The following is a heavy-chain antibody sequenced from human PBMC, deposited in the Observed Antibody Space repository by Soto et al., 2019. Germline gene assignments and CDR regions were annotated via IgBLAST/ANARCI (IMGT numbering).Heavy chain of an antibody. D-gene: IGHD3-16*01. CDR2: MNPGSGDT. J-gene: IGHJ5*02. CDR3: ARMATFGSLNWFDP. CDR1: GYGFTNKD. V-gene: IGHV1-8*01. Sequence: GSVKVSFKSSGYGFTNKDFTLVRQATGQGLEWMGWMNPGSGDTGYAQKFQGRVTMTRDISIAIAYMELSSLRSDDTAIYYCARMATFGSLNWFDPWGQGTLVTVSS.